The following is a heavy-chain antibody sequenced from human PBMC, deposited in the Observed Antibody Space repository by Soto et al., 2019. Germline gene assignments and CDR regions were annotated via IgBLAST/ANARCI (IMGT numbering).Heavy chain of an antibody. V-gene: IGHV3-33*01. D-gene: IGHD3-9*01. Sequence: GGSLRLSCAASGFTFSSYGMHWVRQAPGKGLEWVAVIWYDGSNKYYADSVKGRFTISRDNSKNTLYLQMNSLRAEDTAVYYCARDLYDILTWVQSRLGYWGQGTLVTVSS. CDR2: IWYDGSNK. J-gene: IGHJ4*02. CDR3: ARDLYDILTWVQSRLGY. CDR1: GFTFSSYG.